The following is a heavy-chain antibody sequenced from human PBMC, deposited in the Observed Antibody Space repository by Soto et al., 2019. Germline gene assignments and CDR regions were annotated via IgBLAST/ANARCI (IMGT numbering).Heavy chain of an antibody. Sequence: EVQLVESGGGVVRPGGSLRLSCAASGFTFDDYGMNWVRQAPGKGLEWVSGVNWNGGSTGYADSVKGRFTISRDNAKNSLYLQVTSMREEDTAFSYCARGGRSSLYNGFDPWGQGTLVTVSS. CDR1: GFTFDDYG. CDR2: VNWNGGST. CDR3: ARGGRSSLYNGFDP. D-gene: IGHD6-13*01. V-gene: IGHV3-20*04. J-gene: IGHJ5*02.